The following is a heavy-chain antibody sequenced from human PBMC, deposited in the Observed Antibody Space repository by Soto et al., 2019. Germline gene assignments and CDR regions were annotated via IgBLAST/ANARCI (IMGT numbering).Heavy chain of an antibody. CDR2: ISGSGGST. Sequence: PGGSLRLSCAASGFTFSSYAMSWVRQAPGKGLEWVSAISGSGGSTYYADSVKGRFTISRDNSKNTLYLQMNSLRAEDTAVYYCAKDSVPGITIFGVVTAKNTYFDYWGQGTLVTVSS. V-gene: IGHV3-23*01. CDR1: GFTFSSYA. J-gene: IGHJ4*02. CDR3: AKDSVPGITIFGVVTAKNTYFDY. D-gene: IGHD3-3*01.